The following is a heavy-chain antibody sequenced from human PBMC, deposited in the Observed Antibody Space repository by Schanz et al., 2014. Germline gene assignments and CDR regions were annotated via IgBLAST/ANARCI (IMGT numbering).Heavy chain of an antibody. CDR1: GGTFSSYT. D-gene: IGHD5-12*01. V-gene: IGHV1-18*01. Sequence: QVQLVQSEAEVKKPGSSVKVSCKASGGTFSSYTISWVRQAPGQGLEWMGWISAYTNNTNYAQKVQGRVTMTTDTSTGTAYMELTSLRFDDTAVYYCARDFSAYVGNYFDYWGQGTLVTVSS. CDR3: ARDFSAYVGNYFDY. CDR2: ISAYTNNT. J-gene: IGHJ4*02.